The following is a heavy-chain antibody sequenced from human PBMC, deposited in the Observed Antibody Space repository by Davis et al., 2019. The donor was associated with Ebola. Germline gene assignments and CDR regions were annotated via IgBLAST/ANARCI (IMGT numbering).Heavy chain of an antibody. CDR2: IYYSGST. D-gene: IGHD6-6*01. CDR3: ARGEGIAALDDWFDS. CDR1: GGSISSYY. J-gene: IGHJ5*01. V-gene: IGHV4-59*12. Sequence: SETLSLTCTVSGGSISSYYWSWIRQPPGKGLEWIGYIYYSGSTNYNPSLKSRVTISVDTSKNQFSLKLSSVTAADTAVYYCARGEGIAALDDWFDSWGQGTLVTVSS.